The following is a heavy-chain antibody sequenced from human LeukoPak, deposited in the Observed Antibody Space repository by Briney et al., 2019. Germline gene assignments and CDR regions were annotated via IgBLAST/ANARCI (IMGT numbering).Heavy chain of an antibody. V-gene: IGHV1-18*01. J-gene: IGHJ4*02. D-gene: IGHD2-15*01. CDR1: AYTFTSYG. CDR3: AGGYCSGGSCYSGLGY. CDR2: ISAYNGNT. Sequence: ASVKVSCKASAYTFTSYGISWVRQAPGQGLERMGWISAYNGNTNYAQKLQGRVTMTTDTSTSTAYMELRSLRSDDTAVYYCAGGYCSGGSCYSGLGYWGQGTLVTVSS.